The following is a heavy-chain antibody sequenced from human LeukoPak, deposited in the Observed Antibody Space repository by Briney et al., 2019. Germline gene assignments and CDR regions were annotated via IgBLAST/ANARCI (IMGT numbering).Heavy chain of an antibody. CDR2: INPSGGST. J-gene: IGHJ4*02. Sequence: ASVKVSCKASGYTFTSYYMHWVRQAPGQGLEGMGIINPSGGSTSYAQKFQGRVTMTRDTSTSTVYMELSSLRSDDTAVYYCARSLGARKWASSLNFDYWGQGTLVTLSS. D-gene: IGHD6-13*01. V-gene: IGHV1-46*01. CDR1: GYTFTSYY. CDR3: ARSLGARKWASSLNFDY.